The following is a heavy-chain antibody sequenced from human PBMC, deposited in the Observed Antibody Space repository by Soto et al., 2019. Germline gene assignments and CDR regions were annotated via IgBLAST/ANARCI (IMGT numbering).Heavy chain of an antibody. D-gene: IGHD6-13*01. CDR2: IKSKTDGGTT. Sequence: GGSLRLSCAASGFTFSNAWMSWVRQAPGKGLEWVGRIKSKTDGGTTDYAAPVKGRFTISRDDSKNTLYLQMNSLKTEDTAVYYCTTDRAGPYYYYYGMDVWGQGTTVTVSS. CDR1: GFTFSNAW. J-gene: IGHJ6*02. V-gene: IGHV3-15*01. CDR3: TTDRAGPYYYYYGMDV.